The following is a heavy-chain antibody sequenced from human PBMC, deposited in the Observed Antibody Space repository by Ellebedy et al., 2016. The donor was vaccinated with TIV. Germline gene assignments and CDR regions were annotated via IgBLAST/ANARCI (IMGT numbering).Heavy chain of an antibody. J-gene: IGHJ4*02. Sequence: GESLKISXTASGFAFSTYWMTWFRQTPGKGLEWMANIRQDGRETNHVDSVRGRFTISRDNSKNTLYLQMNSLRAEDTAVYYCAKKYCSGGSCYFDYWGQGTLVTVSS. CDR1: GFAFSTYW. V-gene: IGHV3-7*03. CDR2: IRQDGRET. CDR3: AKKYCSGGSCYFDY. D-gene: IGHD2-15*01.